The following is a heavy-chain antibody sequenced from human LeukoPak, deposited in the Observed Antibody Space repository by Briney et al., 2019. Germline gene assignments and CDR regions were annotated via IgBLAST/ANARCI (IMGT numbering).Heavy chain of an antibody. CDR1: GFIFSGSA. Sequence: GGSLRLSCAASGFIFSGSAMHWVRQASGKGLEWVGRVRNKANNHATTYAAALKGRFNISRDDSKNTIYLEMNSLKAEDTAVYYCTRGTSSGFDYWGRGTLVTVSS. CDR3: TRGTSSGFDY. D-gene: IGHD6-19*01. V-gene: IGHV3-73*01. J-gene: IGHJ4*02. CDR2: VRNKANNHAT.